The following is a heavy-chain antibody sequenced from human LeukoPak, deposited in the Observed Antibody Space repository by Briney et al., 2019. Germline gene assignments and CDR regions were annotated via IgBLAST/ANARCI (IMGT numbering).Heavy chain of an antibody. J-gene: IGHJ6*03. D-gene: IGHD1-26*01. CDR3: ARDLAVGEAYYYYMDV. Sequence: ASVKVSCKASGYTFTGYYMHWVRQAPGQGLEWMGWINPNSGGTNYAQKFQGRVTMTRDTSISTAYMELSRLRSDDTAVYYCARDLAVGEAYYYYMDVWGKGTTVTVSS. CDR1: GYTFTGYY. V-gene: IGHV1-2*02. CDR2: INPNSGGT.